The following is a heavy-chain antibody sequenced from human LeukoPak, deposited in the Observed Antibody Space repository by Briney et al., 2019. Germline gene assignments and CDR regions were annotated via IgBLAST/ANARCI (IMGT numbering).Heavy chain of an antibody. CDR1: GFTLSSYS. D-gene: IGHD7-27*01. CDR2: ISRSSSTI. J-gene: IGHJ4*02. Sequence: GGSPRLSCAASGFTLSSYSMNWVRQAPGKGLEWVSYISRSSSTIYYADSVKGRFTISRDNAKNSLYLQMNSLRAEDTAVYYCAREANWGGGDYWGQGTLVTVSS. V-gene: IGHV3-48*04. CDR3: AREANWGGGDY.